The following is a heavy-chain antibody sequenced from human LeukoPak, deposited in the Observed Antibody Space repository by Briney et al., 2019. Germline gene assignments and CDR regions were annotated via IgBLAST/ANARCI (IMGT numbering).Heavy chain of an antibody. CDR3: AKEIGSSGRSYYYYYGMDV. Sequence: GGSLRLSCAASGFTFSSYGMHWVRQAPGKGLEWVAFIRYDGSNKYYADSVKGRFTISRDNSKNTLYLQMNSLRAEDTAVYYCAKEIGSSGRSYYYYYGMDVWGQGTTVTVSS. D-gene: IGHD6-19*01. CDR2: IRYDGSNK. J-gene: IGHJ6*02. CDR1: GFTFSSYG. V-gene: IGHV3-30*02.